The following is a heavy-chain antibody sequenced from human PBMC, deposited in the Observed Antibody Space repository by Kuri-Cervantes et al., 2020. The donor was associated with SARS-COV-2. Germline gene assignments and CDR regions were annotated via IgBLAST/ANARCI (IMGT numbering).Heavy chain of an antibody. CDR1: GGTFSSYA. V-gene: IGHV1-69*05. CDR2: IIPIFGTA. CDR3: ARGVGSSWYVDDAFDI. D-gene: IGHD6-13*01. Sequence: SVKVSCKASGGTFSSYAISWVRQAPGQGLEWMGGIIPIFGTANYAQKFQGRVTITTDESTSTAYMELSSLRSEDTAVYYCARGVGSSWYVDDAFDIWGQGTVVTVSS. J-gene: IGHJ3*02.